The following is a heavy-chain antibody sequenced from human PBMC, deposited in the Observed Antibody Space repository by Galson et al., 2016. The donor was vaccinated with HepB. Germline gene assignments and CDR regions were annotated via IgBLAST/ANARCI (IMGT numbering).Heavy chain of an antibody. D-gene: IGHD4-23*01. Sequence: SYYEDSVRGRFTISRDNSKNTLSLQMNNLGVEDTALYFCVRDNFADYWGQGTLVTVSS. CDR3: VRDNFADY. V-gene: IGHV3-23*01. CDR2: S. J-gene: IGHJ4*02.